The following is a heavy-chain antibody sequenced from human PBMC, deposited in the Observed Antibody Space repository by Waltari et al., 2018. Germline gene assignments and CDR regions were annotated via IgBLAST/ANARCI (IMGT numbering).Heavy chain of an antibody. J-gene: IGHJ3*02. V-gene: IGHV3-30*18. D-gene: IGHD2-8*01. Sequence: QAQLVESGGGVVQPGRSLRLSCAASGFSFSNSAMHWVRQAPGKGLEWVAVISYDGGNKYYKDSVKGRFTISRDNSRDTVFLQMSSVRPEDTAVYYCAKGEWFAFDIWGQGTLVTVSS. CDR2: ISYDGGNK. CDR3: AKGEWFAFDI. CDR1: GFSFSNSA.